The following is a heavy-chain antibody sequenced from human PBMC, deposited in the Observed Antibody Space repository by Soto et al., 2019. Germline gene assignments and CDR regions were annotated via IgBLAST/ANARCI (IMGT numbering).Heavy chain of an antibody. Sequence: QLQLQESGPGLVKPSETLSLTCTVSGGSISSSSYYWVWIRQAPGKGLEWIGRIYYSGSTYYNPSLKSRITISGATAKNQCSPKLSSVTAADTAVYYCARHIDYWGQGTLVTVSS. J-gene: IGHJ4*02. CDR3: ARHIDY. CDR1: GGSISSSSYY. CDR2: IYYSGST. V-gene: IGHV4-39*01.